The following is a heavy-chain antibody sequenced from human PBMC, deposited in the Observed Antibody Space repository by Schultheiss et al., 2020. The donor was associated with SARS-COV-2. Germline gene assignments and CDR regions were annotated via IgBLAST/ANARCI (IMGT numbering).Heavy chain of an antibody. CDR3: ARGGDSSSWYYFDY. CDR2: ISGSGGST. CDR1: GFTFSSYA. J-gene: IGHJ4*02. Sequence: GGSLRLSCAASGFTFSSYAMSWVRQAPGKGLEWVSAISGSGGSTYYADSVKGRFTISRDNAKNTLYLQMNSLRAEDTAVYYCARGGDSSSWYYFDYWGQGTLVTVSS. V-gene: IGHV3-23*01. D-gene: IGHD6-13*01.